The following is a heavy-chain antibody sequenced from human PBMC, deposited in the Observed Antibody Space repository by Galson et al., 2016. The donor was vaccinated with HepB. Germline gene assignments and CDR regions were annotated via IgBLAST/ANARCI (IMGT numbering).Heavy chain of an antibody. CDR1: GGSISSHY. J-gene: IGHJ3*02. V-gene: IGHV4-59*11. Sequence: SETLSLTCTVSGGSISSHYWNWIRQSPGKGLEWIGYIYPTGSTNFNPSLKSRVTISLDTSRNHFSLKLRSVTAADTAAYYCARFWSGYLDAFDIWGQGTMVTVSS. D-gene: IGHD3-3*01. CDR3: ARFWSGYLDAFDI. CDR2: IYPTGST.